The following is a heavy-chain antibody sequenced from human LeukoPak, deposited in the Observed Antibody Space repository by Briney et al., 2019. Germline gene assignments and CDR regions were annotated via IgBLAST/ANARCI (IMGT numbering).Heavy chain of an antibody. CDR3: AKWGFYYYDSSGEHDAFDI. D-gene: IGHD3-22*01. CDR1: GFTFSSYA. Sequence: GGSLRLSCAASGFTFSSYAMSWVRQAPGKGLEWVSAISGSGGSTYYADSVKGRLTISRDNSKNTLYLQMNSLRAEDTAVYYCAKWGFYYYDSSGEHDAFDIWGQGTMVTVSS. CDR2: ISGSGGST. J-gene: IGHJ3*02. V-gene: IGHV3-23*01.